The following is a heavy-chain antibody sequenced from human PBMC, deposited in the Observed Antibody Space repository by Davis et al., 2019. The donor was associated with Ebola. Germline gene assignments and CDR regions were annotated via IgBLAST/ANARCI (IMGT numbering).Heavy chain of an antibody. Sequence: PGGSLRLSCTASRFTFNFYEMNWVRQAPGRGLEWVSYISEDGTTIFYADSVKGRFTISRDNARDLLFLQMNNLRPEDTAIYYCAREAFRCGGDCLDYWGLGTLVTVSS. V-gene: IGHV3-48*03. CDR3: AREAFRCGGDCLDY. CDR1: RFTFNFYE. CDR2: ISEDGTTI. D-gene: IGHD2-21*02. J-gene: IGHJ4*02.